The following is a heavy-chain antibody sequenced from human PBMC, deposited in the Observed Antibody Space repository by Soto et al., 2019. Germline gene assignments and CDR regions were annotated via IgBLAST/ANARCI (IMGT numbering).Heavy chain of an antibody. D-gene: IGHD4-17*01. V-gene: IGHV4-61*01. CDR2: IYYSGST. J-gene: IGHJ4*02. CDR3: ARGYLGDYTFDY. Sequence: PSETLSLTCTVSGGSVSSGSYYWSWIRQPPGKGLEWIGYIYYSGSTNYNPSLKSRVTISVDTSKNQFSLKLSSVTAADAAVYYCARGYLGDYTFDYWGQGTLVTVSS. CDR1: GGSVSSGSYY.